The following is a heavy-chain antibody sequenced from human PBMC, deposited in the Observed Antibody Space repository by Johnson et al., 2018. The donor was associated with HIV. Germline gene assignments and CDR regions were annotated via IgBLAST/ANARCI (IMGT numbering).Heavy chain of an antibody. CDR2: LYSGGST. CDR3: AKDRFTVTDAFDI. CDR1: GFTVSSNY. J-gene: IGHJ3*02. Sequence: VQLVESGGGLIQPGASLRLSCAASGFTVSSNYMSWFRQAPGKGLEWVSVLYSGGSTYYADSVKGRFTLSRDNSKNTLYLQMNSLRADDTAVYYCAKDRFTVTDAFDIWGQGTTVTVSS. D-gene: IGHD4-17*01. V-gene: IGHV3-66*03.